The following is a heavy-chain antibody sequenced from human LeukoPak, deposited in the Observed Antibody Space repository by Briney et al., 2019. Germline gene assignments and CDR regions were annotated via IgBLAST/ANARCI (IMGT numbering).Heavy chain of an antibody. V-gene: IGHV3-48*04. D-gene: IGHD3-22*01. CDR3: AREIYDSSCFDY. CDR1: GFTFSSYS. J-gene: IGHJ4*02. Sequence: GGSLRLSCAASGFTFSSYSMNWVRQAPGKGLEWVSYISSTGGTKYYADSVKGRSTISRDNAKNSLYLQMNSLRAEDTAVYYCAREIYDSSCFDYWGQGTLVTVSS. CDR2: ISSTGGTK.